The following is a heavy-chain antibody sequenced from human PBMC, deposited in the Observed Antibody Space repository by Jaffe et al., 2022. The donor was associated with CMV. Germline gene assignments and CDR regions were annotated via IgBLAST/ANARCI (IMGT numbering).Heavy chain of an antibody. CDR3: TTPSRRSQRMVDY. J-gene: IGHJ4*02. V-gene: IGHV3-15*01. CDR1: GFTFSNAW. CDR2: IKSKTDGGTT. D-gene: IGHD2-8*01. Sequence: EVQLVESGGGLVKPGGSLRLSCAASGFTFSNAWMSWVRQAPGKGLEWVGRIKSKTDGGTTDYAAPVKGRFTISRDDSKNTLYLQMNSLKTEDTAVYYCTTPSRRSQRMVDYWGQGTLVTVSS.